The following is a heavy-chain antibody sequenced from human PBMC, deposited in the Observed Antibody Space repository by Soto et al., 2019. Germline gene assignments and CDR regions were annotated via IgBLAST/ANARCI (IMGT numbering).Heavy chain of an antibody. CDR2: IVVGSGNT. CDR1: GFTFTSSA. CDR3: AADLITMIVVPPYAVDI. J-gene: IGHJ3*02. D-gene: IGHD3-22*01. Sequence: ASVKVSCKASGFTFTSSAGQWVRQARGQRLEWIGWIVVGSGNTNYAQKFQERVTITREMSTSTAYMGLSSLRSEDTAVYSCAADLITMIVVPPYAVDIGCQGTIVTV. V-gene: IGHV1-58*01.